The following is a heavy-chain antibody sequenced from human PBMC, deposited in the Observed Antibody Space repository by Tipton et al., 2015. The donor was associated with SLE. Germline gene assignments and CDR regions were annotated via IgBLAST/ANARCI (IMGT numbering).Heavy chain of an antibody. J-gene: IGHJ4*02. CDR3: ARDLKNSGNDRRHFDY. V-gene: IGHV3-48*03. D-gene: IGHD5-12*01. CDR1: GFTFSSYE. CDR2: ISSSGTSI. Sequence: SLRLSCAASGFTFSSYEMNWVRQAPGKGLEWVSYISSSGTSIYYAESVKGRFTISRDNAKNSLYLQMNSLRAEDTAVYYCARDLKNSGNDRRHFDYWGQGTLVTVSS.